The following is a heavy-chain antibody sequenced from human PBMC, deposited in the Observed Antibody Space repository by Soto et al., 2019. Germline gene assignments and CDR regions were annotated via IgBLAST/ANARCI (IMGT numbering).Heavy chain of an antibody. CDR3: ARDIGSYAYAEGY. CDR2: VYSSGTT. CDR1: GGFINSYW. V-gene: IGHV4-4*07. Sequence: NPSETLSLTCSVSGGFINSYWWSWIRQPAGKGLEWIGRVYSSGTTDYNPSLNSRATMSVETSKNQFSLKLTSVTAADTAVYYCARDIGSYAYAEGYWGQGIQVTVSS. D-gene: IGHD2-2*01. J-gene: IGHJ4*02.